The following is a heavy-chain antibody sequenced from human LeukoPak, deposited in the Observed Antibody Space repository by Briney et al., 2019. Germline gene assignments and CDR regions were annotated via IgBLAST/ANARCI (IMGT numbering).Heavy chain of an antibody. CDR3: AREWWELRLLDY. Sequence: ASVKVSCKASGYTFTGYYMHWVRQAPGQGLEWMGWINPNSGGTNYAQKFQGRVTMTRDTSISTAYMELSRLRSDDTAVYYCAREWWELRLLDYWGQGTLVTVSS. D-gene: IGHD1-26*01. CDR2: INPNSGGT. CDR1: GYTFTGYY. J-gene: IGHJ4*02. V-gene: IGHV1-2*02.